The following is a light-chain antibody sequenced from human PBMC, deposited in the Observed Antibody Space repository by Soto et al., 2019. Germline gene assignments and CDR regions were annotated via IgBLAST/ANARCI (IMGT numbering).Light chain of an antibody. V-gene: IGKV3D-20*02. CDR1: ETVSSDF. CDR2: AAS. Sequence: EIVLTQSPGTLSLSPGDRAALSCRASETVSSDFLAWYQQKPGQAPRLLIYAASSRATGIPDRFSGTGSERDFTLTISGLEPEDFAVYYCQQRSNWPMYTFGQGTKVDIK. J-gene: IGKJ2*01. CDR3: QQRSNWPMYT.